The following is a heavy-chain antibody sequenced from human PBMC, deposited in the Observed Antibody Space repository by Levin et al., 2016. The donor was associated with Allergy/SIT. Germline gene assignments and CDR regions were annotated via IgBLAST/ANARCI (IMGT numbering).Heavy chain of an antibody. CDR1: GGSFSGYH. Sequence: SETLSLTCGGYGGSFSGYHWSWIRQPPGKGLEWIGESDDRGVTNYNQSLNGRVTVSVDTSTKQVSLKLTSLTAADTAVYFCAQHGFGDRGSFFDLWGRGTSVTVSS. CDR2: SDDRGVT. J-gene: IGHJ2*01. V-gene: IGHV4-34*01. CDR3: AQHGFGDRGSFFDL. D-gene: IGHD3-10*01.